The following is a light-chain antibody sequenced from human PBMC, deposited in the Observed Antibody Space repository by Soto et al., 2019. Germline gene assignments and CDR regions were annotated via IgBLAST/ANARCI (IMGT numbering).Light chain of an antibody. CDR3: AAWDDSLNGVV. V-gene: IGLV1-44*01. CDR1: SSNIQNNI. Sequence: QTVVTQPPSASRTPGQRVTISCSGSSSNIQNNIVNWYQQLPGTAPKLLIYNTNQRPSGVPDRFSGSKSGTSASLAIRGLQSEDEADYFCAAWDDSLNGVVFGGGTKVTVL. J-gene: IGLJ2*01. CDR2: NTN.